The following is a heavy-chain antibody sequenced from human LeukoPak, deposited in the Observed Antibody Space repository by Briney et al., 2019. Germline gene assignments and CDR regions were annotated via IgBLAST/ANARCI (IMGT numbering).Heavy chain of an antibody. CDR3: ARVQGLDFRWYFDL. CDR2: IGTAGDT. J-gene: IGHJ2*01. Sequence: PGGSLRLSCAASGFTFSSYDMHWVRQATGKGLEWVSAIGTAGDTYYPGSVKGRFTISRGNAKNSLYLQMNSLRAGDTAVYYCARVQGLDFRWYFDLWGRGTLVTVSS. CDR1: GFTFSSYD. V-gene: IGHV3-13*01.